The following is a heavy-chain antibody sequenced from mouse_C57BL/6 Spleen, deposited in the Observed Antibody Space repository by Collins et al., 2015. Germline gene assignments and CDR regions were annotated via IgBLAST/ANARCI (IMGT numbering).Heavy chain of an antibody. CDR2: IDPSDSYT. V-gene: IGHV1-69*01. CDR3: ARGTQAYFAY. Sequence: QVQLQQPGAELVMPGASVKLSCKASGYTFTSYWMHWVKQRPGQGLEWIGEIDPSDSYTNYNQKFKGKSTLTVDKSSSTAYMQLSSLTSEDSAVYYCARGTQAYFAYWGQGTLVTVSA. CDR1: GYTFTSYW. J-gene: IGHJ3*01. D-gene: IGHD3-2*02.